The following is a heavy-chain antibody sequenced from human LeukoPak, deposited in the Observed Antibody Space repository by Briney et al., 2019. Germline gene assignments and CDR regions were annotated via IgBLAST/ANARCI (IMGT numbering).Heavy chain of an antibody. CDR3: ARDLLYCSGGSCSN. J-gene: IGHJ4*02. D-gene: IGHD2-15*01. CDR2: INPNSGGT. CDR1: GYTFTGYY. V-gene: IGHV1-2*02. Sequence: GASVKVSCKASGYTFTGYYMHWVRQAPGQGLEWMGWINPNSGGTNYAQKFQGRVTMTRDTSISTAYMELSRLRSDDTAVYYCARDLLYCSGGSCSNWGQGTLVTVSS.